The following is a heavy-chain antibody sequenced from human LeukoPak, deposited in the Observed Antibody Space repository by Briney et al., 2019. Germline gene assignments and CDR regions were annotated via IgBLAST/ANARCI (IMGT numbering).Heavy chain of an antibody. Sequence: TGGSLRLSCAASGFTFSNAWMSWVRQAPGKGLEWVGRIKRKSDGGTPDYAAPVKGRFTISRDDSINTLYLQMNSLKTDDTAVYHCVTGGHYFGTWGQGTLVTVSP. CDR1: GFTFSNAW. J-gene: IGHJ5*02. D-gene: IGHD3-10*01. CDR2: IKRKSDGGTP. V-gene: IGHV3-15*01. CDR3: VTGGHYFGT.